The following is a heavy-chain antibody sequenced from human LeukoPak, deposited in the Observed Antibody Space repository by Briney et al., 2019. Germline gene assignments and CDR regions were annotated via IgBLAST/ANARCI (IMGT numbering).Heavy chain of an antibody. J-gene: IGHJ4*02. V-gene: IGHV4-4*02. CDR3: SRNGDYCLDY. Sequence: SETLSLTCVVSGGSIGSDNWWSWVRQPPGKGLEWIGEIHHSGSTNYNPSLKSRVTISVDISNNQFSLKMISVTDADTAVYYCSRNGDYCLDYWGQGNLATVSS. D-gene: IGHD3-10*01. CDR2: IHHSGST. CDR1: GGSIGSDNW.